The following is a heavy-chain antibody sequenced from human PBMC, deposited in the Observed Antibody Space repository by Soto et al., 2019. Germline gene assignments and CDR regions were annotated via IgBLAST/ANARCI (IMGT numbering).Heavy chain of an antibody. CDR1: GGSISSYY. CDR3: ARADIVVVPAAMAWFDP. V-gene: IGHV4-59*01. J-gene: IGHJ5*02. Sequence: SETLSLTCTVSGGSISSYYWSWIRQPPGKGLEWIGYIYYSGSTNYNPSLKSRVTISVDTSKNQFSLKLSSVTAADTAVYYCARADIVVVPAAMAWFDPWGQGTLVTVSS. D-gene: IGHD2-2*01. CDR2: IYYSGST.